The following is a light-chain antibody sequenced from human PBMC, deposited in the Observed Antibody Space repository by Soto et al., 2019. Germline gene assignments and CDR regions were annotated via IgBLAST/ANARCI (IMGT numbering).Light chain of an antibody. V-gene: IGKV3-15*01. CDR2: GAS. J-gene: IGKJ4*01. Sequence: EIVMTQSPATLSVSQGERATLSCRASQSVSSNLAWYQQKPGQAPRLLIYGASTRATGIPARFSGSGSGTEFTLTISSLQSEDFAVYYCQQYNNWPLFGGGTKVDTK. CDR1: QSVSSN. CDR3: QQYNNWPL.